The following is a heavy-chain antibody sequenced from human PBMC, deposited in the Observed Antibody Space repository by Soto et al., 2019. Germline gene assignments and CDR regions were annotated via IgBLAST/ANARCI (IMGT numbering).Heavy chain of an antibody. D-gene: IGHD1-26*01. J-gene: IGHJ5*02. CDR3: ARHRHPRGTVGATSPLDP. V-gene: IGHV3-53*01. Sequence: GGSLRLSCAISGYSVSSNYLSWVRQAPGKGLEWVSVHYSGGSTYYADSVQGRFTISRDKSNNTLYLQMRRVRAEDTAVYFCARHRHPRGTVGATSPLDPWGQGTQVTVSS. CDR2: HYSGGST. CDR1: GYSVSSNY.